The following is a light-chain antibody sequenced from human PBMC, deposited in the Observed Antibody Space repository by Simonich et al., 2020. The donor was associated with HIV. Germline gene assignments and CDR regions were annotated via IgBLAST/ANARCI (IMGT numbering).Light chain of an antibody. V-gene: IGKV3D-20*01. Sequence: EIVMTQSPVTLSVSQGERDTLSCRASQNVSSSYLAWYQQKPGLAPRRLIYDASSRATCITDRFSGSGSGTDFTLTITRLEPEDFAVYYCQQYGSSPYTFGQGTKLEIK. CDR2: DAS. CDR1: QNVSSSY. J-gene: IGKJ2*01. CDR3: QQYGSSPYT.